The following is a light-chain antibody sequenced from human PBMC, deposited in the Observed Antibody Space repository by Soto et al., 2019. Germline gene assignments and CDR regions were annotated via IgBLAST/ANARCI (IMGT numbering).Light chain of an antibody. CDR1: QSVSSSY. J-gene: IGKJ1*01. V-gene: IGKV3-20*01. CDR3: QQYSSLTWT. CDR2: GAS. Sequence: EIVLTQSPGTLSLSPGERATLSCRASQSVSSSYLAWYQQKPGQAPRPLIYGASSRAIGIPDRFSGSGSGTDFTLTISRLEPEDFAVYYCQQYSSLTWTFGQGTKVDIK.